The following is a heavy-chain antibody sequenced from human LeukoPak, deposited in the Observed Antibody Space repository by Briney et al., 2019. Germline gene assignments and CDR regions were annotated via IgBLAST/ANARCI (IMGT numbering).Heavy chain of an antibody. CDR2: IDRDGDEK. CDR3: ARDVNGGYFDY. J-gene: IGHJ4*02. D-gene: IGHD4-23*01. Sequence: GGSLRLSCEASGFTFRNYWMSWVRRAQGKGPQWVANIDRDGDEKNYVDSVKGRFTISRDNAKNSVYLQMNSLRVDDMGAYFCARDVNGGYFDYWGQGILVTVSS. V-gene: IGHV3-7*01. CDR1: GFTFRNYW.